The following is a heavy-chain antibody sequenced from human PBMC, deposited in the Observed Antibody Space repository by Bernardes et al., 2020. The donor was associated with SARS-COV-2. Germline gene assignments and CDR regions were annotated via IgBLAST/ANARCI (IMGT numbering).Heavy chain of an antibody. CDR2: ISSTGST. J-gene: IGHJ4*02. CDR1: GASISDF. V-gene: IGHV4-59*01. D-gene: IGHD6-13*01. CDR3: ARGGASSRYFDF. Sequence: TLSLTCTVSGASISDFWSWIRQPPGKGLEWIGFISSTGSTNYNPSLKSRVTMSIDTSKNHFSLNLNSVTAADTAMYYCARGGASSRYFDFWGQGVLVTVSS.